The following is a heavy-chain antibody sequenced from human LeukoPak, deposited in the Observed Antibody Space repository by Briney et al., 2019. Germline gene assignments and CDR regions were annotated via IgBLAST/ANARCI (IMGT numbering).Heavy chain of an antibody. Sequence: GGSLRLSCAASGFTFSSYAMSWVRQAPGKGLEWVSAIRESGGSTHYADSVKGRFTISKDNSKNTLYLQMNSLRAEDTAVYYCAKTKPYGTTWFGGIDWGQGALVTVSS. CDR1: GFTFSSYA. CDR2: IRESGGST. J-gene: IGHJ4*02. CDR3: AKTKPYGTTWFGGID. V-gene: IGHV3-23*01. D-gene: IGHD3-10*01.